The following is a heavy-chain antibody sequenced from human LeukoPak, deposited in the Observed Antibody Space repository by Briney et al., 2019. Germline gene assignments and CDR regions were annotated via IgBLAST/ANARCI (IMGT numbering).Heavy chain of an antibody. CDR2: INPNSGGT. Sequence: GASVKVSCKASGYTFTGYYMHWVRQAPGQGLEWMGWINPNSGGTNYAQKFQGRVTMTRDTPISTAYMELSRLRSDDTAVYYCARSRSEVWWFDPWGQGTLVSVSS. J-gene: IGHJ5*02. D-gene: IGHD3-16*01. CDR3: ARSRSEVWWFDP. V-gene: IGHV1-2*02. CDR1: GYTFTGYY.